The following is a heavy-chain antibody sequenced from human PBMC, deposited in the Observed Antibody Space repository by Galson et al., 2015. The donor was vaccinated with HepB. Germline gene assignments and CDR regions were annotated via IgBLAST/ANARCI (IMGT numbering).Heavy chain of an antibody. D-gene: IGHD6-13*01. Sequence: SLRLSCAASGFSFSGHSMSWVRQAPGKGLEWVSGISGSGGSTYYADSVKGRFTISRDNSKNILYLQMNSLRAEDTAVYYCATVPYPLIAAGGRVYFDYWGQEPWSPSPQ. CDR3: ATVPYPLIAAGGRVYFDY. J-gene: IGHJ4*01. V-gene: IGHV3-23*01. CDR2: ISGSGGST. CDR1: GFSFSGHS.